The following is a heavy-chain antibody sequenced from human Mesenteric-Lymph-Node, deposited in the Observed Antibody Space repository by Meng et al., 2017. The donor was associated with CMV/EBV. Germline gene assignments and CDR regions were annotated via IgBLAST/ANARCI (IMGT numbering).Heavy chain of an antibody. CDR1: GFTVSSNY. D-gene: IGHD2-15*01. CDR3: AREGEVLAAIGY. J-gene: IGHJ4*02. CDR2: IYSGGST. Sequence: GESLKISCAASGFTVSSNYMSWVRQAPGKGLEWVSVIYSGGSTYYADSVKGRFTISKDKSNNTLYLEMDSLRTEDTAIYYCAREGEVLAAIGYWGQGTLVTVSS. V-gene: IGHV3-66*01.